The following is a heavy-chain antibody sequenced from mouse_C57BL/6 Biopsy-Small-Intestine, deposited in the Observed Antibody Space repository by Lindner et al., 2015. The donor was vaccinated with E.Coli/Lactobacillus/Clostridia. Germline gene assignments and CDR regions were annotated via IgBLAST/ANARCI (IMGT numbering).Heavy chain of an antibody. Sequence: SVKVSCKASGYSFTSDPIHWVRQAPGQRLEYMGWINTGNGNRQYSQKFQGRVTITRDTSASTVYLDLSSLRSEDTAIYYCAREGAPVEATFDYWGQGTLVSVSS. J-gene: IGHJ4*01. V-gene: IGHV1-66*01. CDR1: GYSFTSDP. CDR3: AREGAPVEATFDY. D-gene: IGHD1-1*02. CDR2: INTGNGNR.